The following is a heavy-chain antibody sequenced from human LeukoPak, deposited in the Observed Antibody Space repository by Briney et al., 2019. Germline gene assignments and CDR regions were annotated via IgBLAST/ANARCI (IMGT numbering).Heavy chain of an antibody. Sequence: PSETLSLTCTVSGGSISSGSYYWSWIRQPAGRGLEWVGRIYGSGTTNYNPSLKSRVTISVDTSKNQFSLKLSSVTAADTAVYYCAREGGSYSSGSFDYWGQGTLVTVSS. J-gene: IGHJ4*02. CDR1: GGSISSGSYY. CDR3: AREGGSYSSGSFDY. D-gene: IGHD6-19*01. CDR2: IYGSGTT. V-gene: IGHV4-61*02.